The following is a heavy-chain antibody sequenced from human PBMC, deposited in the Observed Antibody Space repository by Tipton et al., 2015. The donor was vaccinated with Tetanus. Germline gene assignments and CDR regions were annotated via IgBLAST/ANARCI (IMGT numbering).Heavy chain of an antibody. CDR1: GFTFSRNP. Sequence: SLRLSCAASGFTFSRNPMTWVRQAPGKGLEWVSGISGSGGSTYYADSVKGRFTISRDNSKNTLYLQMNSLRAEDTAVYYCAKEQYYDFWSGYYVLDYWGQGTLVTVSS. CDR3: AKEQYYDFWSGYYVLDY. J-gene: IGHJ4*02. D-gene: IGHD3-3*01. V-gene: IGHV3-23*01. CDR2: ISGSGGST.